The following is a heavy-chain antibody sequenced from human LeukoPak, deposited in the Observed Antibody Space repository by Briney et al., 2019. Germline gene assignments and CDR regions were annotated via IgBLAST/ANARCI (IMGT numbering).Heavy chain of an antibody. CDR1: GGSISSYY. Sequence: NPSETLSLTCTVSGGSISSYYWSWIRQPPGKGLEWIGYIYDSGSTNYNPSLKSRVTISVDTSKNQFSLKLSSVTAADTAVYYCARRPRGGRPQPFDYWGQGTLVTASS. D-gene: IGHD1-26*01. CDR2: IYDSGST. CDR3: ARRPRGGRPQPFDY. V-gene: IGHV4-59*12. J-gene: IGHJ4*02.